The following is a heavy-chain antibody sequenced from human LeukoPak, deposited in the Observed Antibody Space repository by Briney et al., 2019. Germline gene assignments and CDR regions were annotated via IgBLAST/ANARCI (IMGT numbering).Heavy chain of an antibody. CDR3: ARGGAPEY. CDR2: IHSSGGT. V-gene: IGHV4-4*07. CDR1: GCSITNYY. J-gene: IGHJ4*02. Sequence: KPSETLSLTCTASGCSITNYYWSWIRQPAGKGLEWIGRIHSSGGTNYNPSLKSRVTMSVDTSTNLVSLKLRSVTAADTAVYYCARGGAPEYWGQGTLVTVYS.